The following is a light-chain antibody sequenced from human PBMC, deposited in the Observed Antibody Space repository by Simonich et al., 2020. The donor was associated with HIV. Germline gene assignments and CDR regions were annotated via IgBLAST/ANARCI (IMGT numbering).Light chain of an antibody. CDR3: QQTYNTPPWT. CDR1: QGISSY. Sequence: AIRMTQSPSSLSASTGDRVTITCRASQGISSYLAWYQQKPGKAPKLLIYAASTLQSGVPSRFSGSGSGTDFTLTISSLQPEDFTTYYCQQTYNTPPWTFGQGTKVEIK. J-gene: IGKJ1*01. V-gene: IGKV1-8*01. CDR2: AAS.